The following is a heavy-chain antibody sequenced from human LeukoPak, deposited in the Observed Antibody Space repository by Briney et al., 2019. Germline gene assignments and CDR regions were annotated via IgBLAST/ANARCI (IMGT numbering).Heavy chain of an antibody. Sequence: GGSLRLSCAASGFTFSSYAMSWVRQAPGKGLEWVSAISGSGGSTYYADSVKGRFTISRDNSKNTLYLQMNRLRAEATAVDYCAKGDRRYSSSGATFDYWGQGTLVTVSS. CDR3: AKGDRRYSSSGATFDY. CDR1: GFTFSSYA. V-gene: IGHV3-23*01. D-gene: IGHD6-6*01. CDR2: ISGSGGST. J-gene: IGHJ4*02.